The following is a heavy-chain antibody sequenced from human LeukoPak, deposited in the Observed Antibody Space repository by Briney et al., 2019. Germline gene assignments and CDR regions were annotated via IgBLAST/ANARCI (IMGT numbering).Heavy chain of an antibody. J-gene: IGHJ4*02. CDR2: VYYSGST. CDR3: ARGRSDNYYDSSGYSNYFDY. CDR1: GGSISTYY. V-gene: IGHV4-59*12. Sequence: PSETLSLTCTVSGGSISTYYWSWIRQPPGKGLEWIGYVYYSGSTYYNPSLKSRVTISVDRSKNQFSLKLSSVTAADTAVYYCARGRSDNYYDSSGYSNYFDYWGQGTLVTVSS. D-gene: IGHD3-22*01.